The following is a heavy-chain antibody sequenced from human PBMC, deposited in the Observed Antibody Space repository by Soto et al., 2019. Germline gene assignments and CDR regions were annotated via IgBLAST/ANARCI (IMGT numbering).Heavy chain of an antibody. CDR3: ERDRPSGSYGF. Sequence: SETLSLTCAVSGYSISSGFYWGWIRQPPGKGLEWIGNVHHTGKTDYTPSLKSRVTISLDTSTNHFSLKLTSVTAADTAVYYCERDRPSGSYGFWGQGTLVTVSS. D-gene: IGHD3-16*01. CDR2: VHHTGKT. CDR1: GYSISSGFY. V-gene: IGHV4-38-2*02. J-gene: IGHJ4*02.